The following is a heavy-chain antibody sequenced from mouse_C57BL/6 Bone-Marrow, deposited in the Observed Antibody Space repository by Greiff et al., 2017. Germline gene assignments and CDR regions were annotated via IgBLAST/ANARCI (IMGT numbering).Heavy chain of an antibody. V-gene: IGHV1-64*01. J-gene: IGHJ3*01. Sequence: QVQLQQPGAELVKPGASVKLSCKASGYTFTSYWMHWVKQRPGQGLEWIGMIHPNSGSTNYNEKFKSKATLTVDKSSSTAYMQLSSLTSEDSAVYYCARRLYYGNYGFAYWGQGTLVTVSA. CDR2: IHPNSGST. CDR3: ARRLYYGNYGFAY. D-gene: IGHD2-1*01. CDR1: GYTFTSYW.